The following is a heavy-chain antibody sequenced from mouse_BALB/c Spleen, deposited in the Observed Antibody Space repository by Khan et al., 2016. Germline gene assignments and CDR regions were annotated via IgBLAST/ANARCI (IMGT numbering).Heavy chain of an antibody. J-gene: IGHJ2*01. CDR2: IDPENGDS. Sequence: VQLQQSGAELVRSGASVKLSCTASVFSIKDYYMHWVKQRPEQGLEWIGWIDPENGDSEYAPKFQGKATMTADTSSNAAYLQFSSLTSEDSAVYYCNAIYYGNDVYFDYWGQGTTLTVSS. V-gene: IGHV14-4*02. D-gene: IGHD2-2*01. CDR1: VFSIKDYY. CDR3: NAIYYGNDVYFDY.